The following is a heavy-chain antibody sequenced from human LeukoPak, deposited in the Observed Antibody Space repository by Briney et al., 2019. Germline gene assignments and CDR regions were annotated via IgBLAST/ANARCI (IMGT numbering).Heavy chain of an antibody. CDR2: ISGCGGNR. V-gene: IGHV3-23*01. J-gene: IGHJ4*02. D-gene: IGHD4-17*01. Sequence: PGGSLRLSCSASGFAFSGFAMGWVRQAPGKGLEWVSSISGCGGNRYYADSVEGRFTISRDNSNNTLSLQMNSLRGDDTALYYCARGRGGDYVPSRFDFWGQGTLVIVSS. CDR1: GFAFSGFA. CDR3: ARGRGGDYVPSRFDF.